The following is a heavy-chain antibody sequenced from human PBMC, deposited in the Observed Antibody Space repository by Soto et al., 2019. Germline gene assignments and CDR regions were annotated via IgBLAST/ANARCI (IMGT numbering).Heavy chain of an antibody. V-gene: IGHV3-23*01. Sequence: EVQLLESGGALVQPGGSLRLSCEVSGFSLSNYAMSWVRQAPGKGLEWVSSIAIRGDTDYADSVKGRFTISRDMSKDTVYLEMKSLRPEDTAVYYCAKDRPGSIVTVIVDLGHWGQGTLVTVSS. J-gene: IGHJ4*02. CDR1: GFSLSNYA. CDR2: IAIRGDT. CDR3: AKDRPGSIVTVIVDLGH. D-gene: IGHD3-22*01.